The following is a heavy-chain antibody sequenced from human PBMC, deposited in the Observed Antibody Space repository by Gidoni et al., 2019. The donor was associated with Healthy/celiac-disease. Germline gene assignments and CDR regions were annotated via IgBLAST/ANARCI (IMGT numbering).Heavy chain of an antibody. J-gene: IGHJ4*02. CDR2: ISSSGSTI. Sequence: EVQLVESGGGLVQPGGSLRLSCAASGFTFSSYEMNWVRQAPGKGLEWVSYISSSGSTIYYADSVKGRFTISRDNAKNSLYLQMNSLRAEDTAVYYCAGSYYDILTGYYDVDYWGQGTLVTVSS. D-gene: IGHD3-9*01. CDR3: AGSYYDILTGYYDVDY. CDR1: GFTFSSYE. V-gene: IGHV3-48*03.